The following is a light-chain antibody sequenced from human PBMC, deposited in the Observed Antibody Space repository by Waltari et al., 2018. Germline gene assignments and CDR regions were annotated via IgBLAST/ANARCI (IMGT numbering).Light chain of an antibody. CDR3: SSYISSDTLEL. CDR2: DVS. V-gene: IGLV2-14*03. CDR1: SSDVGGYTY. J-gene: IGLJ2*01. Sequence: HSALTQPASVSGSPGQSITLSCTGTSSDVGGYTYVSWYQQHPGKAPKLMIYDVSNRPSGVSNRFSGSKSGNTASLTISGLQAEDEADYYCSSYISSDTLELFGGGTSLTVL.